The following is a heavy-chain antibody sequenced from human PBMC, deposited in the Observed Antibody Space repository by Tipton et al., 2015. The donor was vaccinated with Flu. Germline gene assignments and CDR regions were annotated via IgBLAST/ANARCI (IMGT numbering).Heavy chain of an antibody. D-gene: IGHD1-20*01. V-gene: IGHV3-72*01. J-gene: IGHJ4*02. Sequence: SLRLSCAASGFTFNDHYMDWVRQAPGEGLEWLGRVKNKANSYATEFTASVKGRFTISRDDSKNAVYLQMNSLKAEDTAVYYCARGGLTRALDFWGQGTLVTVSS. CDR2: VKNKANSYAT. CDR3: ARGGLTRALDF. CDR1: GFTFNDHY.